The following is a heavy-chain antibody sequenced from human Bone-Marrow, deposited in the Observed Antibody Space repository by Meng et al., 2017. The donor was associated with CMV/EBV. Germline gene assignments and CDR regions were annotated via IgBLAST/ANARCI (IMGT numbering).Heavy chain of an antibody. CDR3: AKEGGSYAFGAFDI. CDR1: GFTFSDYY. V-gene: IGHV3-43*01. J-gene: IGHJ3*02. CDR2: ISWDGGST. Sequence: GESLKISCAASGFTFSDYYMSWIRQAPGKGLEWVSLISWDGGSTYYADSVKGRFTISRDNSKNSLYLQMNSLRTEDTALYYCAKEGGSYAFGAFDIWGQGTMVTVSS. D-gene: IGHD1-26*01.